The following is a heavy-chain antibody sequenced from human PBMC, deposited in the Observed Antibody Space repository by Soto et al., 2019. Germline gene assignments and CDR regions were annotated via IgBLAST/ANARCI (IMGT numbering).Heavy chain of an antibody. CDR1: GYRCTSYW. CDR2: IYPGDSDT. D-gene: IGHD6-13*01. J-gene: IGHJ6*02. Sequence: LGESLKISCQGSGYRCTSYWIGWVRQMPGKGLEWMGIIYPGDSDTRYSPSFQGQVTISADKSISTAYLQWSSLKASDTAMYYCARPEQLDRRGSFDYGMDVWGQGTTVTVSS. CDR3: ARPEQLDRRGSFDYGMDV. V-gene: IGHV5-51*01.